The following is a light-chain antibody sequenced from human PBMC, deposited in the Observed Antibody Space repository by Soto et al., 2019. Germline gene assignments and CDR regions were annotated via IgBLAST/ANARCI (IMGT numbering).Light chain of an antibody. J-gene: IGKJ5*01. CDR1: QNIRRY. V-gene: IGKV1-39*01. CDR3: QQGYDTPIT. CDR2: AAS. Sequence: DIQMTQSPSSLSASVGDRVTITCRASQNIRRYLNCYQQKPGQAPKFLIYAASSLQSGVPSRFSGRGSGTDFTLTITNLHPEDFATYFCQQGYDTPITFGQGTRLEIK.